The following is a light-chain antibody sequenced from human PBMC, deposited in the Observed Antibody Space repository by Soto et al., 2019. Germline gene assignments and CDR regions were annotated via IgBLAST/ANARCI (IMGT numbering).Light chain of an antibody. Sequence: DIQMTQSPSSLSASLGDRVTITCRASQGIGVYLAWFQQKPGKVPKLLIYAASTLQSGVPSRFSGSGSWTDFTLTITSLQPEDVATYYCQKYNSAPLTCGGGTKVEIK. CDR3: QKYNSAPLT. J-gene: IGKJ4*01. CDR2: AAS. CDR1: QGIGVY. V-gene: IGKV1-27*01.